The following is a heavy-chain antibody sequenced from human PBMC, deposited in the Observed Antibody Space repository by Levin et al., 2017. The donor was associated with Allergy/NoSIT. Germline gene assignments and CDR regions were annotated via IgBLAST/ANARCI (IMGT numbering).Heavy chain of an antibody. D-gene: IGHD3-3*01. V-gene: IGHV1-69*02. J-gene: IGHJ6*02. CDR1: GGTFSSYT. CDR3: ARASLDFWSGYYIQYYDYGMDG. Sequence: SVKVSCKASGGTFSSYTISWVRQAPGQGLEWMGRIIPILGIANYAQKFQGRVTITADKSTSTAYMELSSLRSEDTAVYYCARASLDFWSGYYIQYYDYGMDGWGQGTTVTVSS. CDR2: IIPILGIA.